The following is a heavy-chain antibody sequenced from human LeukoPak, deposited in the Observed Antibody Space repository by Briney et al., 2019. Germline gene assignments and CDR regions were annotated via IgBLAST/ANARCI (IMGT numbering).Heavy chain of an antibody. J-gene: IGHJ4*02. CDR2: ISSSSSYI. CDR3: ARDGLVGAKQTNYFDN. Sequence: GGSLRLSCAASGFTFSTYSMNWVRQAPGQGLEWVSSISSSSSYIYYADSVKGRFTISRDNAKNSLYLQLNSLRAEDTAVYFCARDGLVGAKQTNYFDNWGQGTLVTVSS. V-gene: IGHV3-21*01. D-gene: IGHD1-26*01. CDR1: GFTFSTYS.